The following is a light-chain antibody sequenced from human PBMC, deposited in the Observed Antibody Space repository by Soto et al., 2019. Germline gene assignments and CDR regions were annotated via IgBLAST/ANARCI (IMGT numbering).Light chain of an antibody. Sequence: EIVLTQSPGTMYLSPGERATLSCRASQSVSNNYLAWYQQKPGQPPSLLIYGAPSRATGIPNRFSGSGSGTDVELTISRLEPEDFAVYFCQQYGRSLGYTFGQGTKLAIK. V-gene: IGKV3-20*01. CDR3: QQYGRSLGYT. J-gene: IGKJ2*01. CDR1: QSVSNNY. CDR2: GAP.